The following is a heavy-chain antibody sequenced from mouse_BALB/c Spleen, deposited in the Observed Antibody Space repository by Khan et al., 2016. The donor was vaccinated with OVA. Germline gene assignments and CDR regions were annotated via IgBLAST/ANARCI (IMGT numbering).Heavy chain of an antibody. V-gene: IGHV3-2*02. Sequence: EVQLQESGPGLVKPSQSLSLTCTVTGYSITSDYAWNWIRQFPGNKLEWMGHISYSGNTKYNPSLKSRISITRDTSKNQFFLQLNSVTTEDTATYYCARIYGGDFDYWGQGTTLTDSS. D-gene: IGHD1-1*01. J-gene: IGHJ2*01. CDR1: GYSITSDYA. CDR3: ARIYGGDFDY. CDR2: ISYSGNT.